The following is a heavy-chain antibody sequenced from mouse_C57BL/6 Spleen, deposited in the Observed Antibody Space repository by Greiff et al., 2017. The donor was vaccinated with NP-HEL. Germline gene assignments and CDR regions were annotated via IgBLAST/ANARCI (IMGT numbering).Heavy chain of an antibody. J-gene: IGHJ4*01. V-gene: IGHV1-64*01. CDR3: ASNDYYGSSYYAMDY. D-gene: IGHD1-1*01. Sequence: QVQLKQPGAELVKPGASVKLSCKASGYTFTSYWMHWVKQRPGQGLEWIGVIHPNSGSTNYNEKFKSKATLTVDKSSSTAYMQLSSLTSEDSAVYYCASNDYYGSSYYAMDYWGQGTSVTVSS. CDR1: GYTFTSYW. CDR2: IHPNSGST.